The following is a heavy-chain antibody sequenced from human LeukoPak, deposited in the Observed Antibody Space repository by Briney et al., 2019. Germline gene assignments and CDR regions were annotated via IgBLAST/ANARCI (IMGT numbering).Heavy chain of an antibody. CDR3: AKDNNDILTGYSDY. Sequence: GGSLRLSCAASGFTFGNHAMHWVRQAPGKGLEWVSGISWNSGSIGYADSVKGRFTISRDNAKNSLYLQMNSLRAEDTALYYCAKDNNDILTGYSDYWGQGTLVTVSS. CDR1: GFTFGNHA. J-gene: IGHJ4*02. CDR2: ISWNSGSI. V-gene: IGHV3-9*01. D-gene: IGHD3-9*01.